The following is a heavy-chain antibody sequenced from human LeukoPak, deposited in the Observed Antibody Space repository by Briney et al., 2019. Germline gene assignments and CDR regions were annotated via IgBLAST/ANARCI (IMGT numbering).Heavy chain of an antibody. V-gene: IGHV3-23*01. J-gene: IGHJ5*02. Sequence: GGSLRLSCAASGFTFSSYAMSWVRQAPGKGLEWVSAISGSGGSTYYADSVKGRFTISRDNSKNTLYLQMNSLRAEDTAVYYCAKGGGRQLVQNWFDPWGQGTLVTVSS. D-gene: IGHD6-13*01. CDR1: GFTFSSYA. CDR2: ISGSGGST. CDR3: AKGGGRQLVQNWFDP.